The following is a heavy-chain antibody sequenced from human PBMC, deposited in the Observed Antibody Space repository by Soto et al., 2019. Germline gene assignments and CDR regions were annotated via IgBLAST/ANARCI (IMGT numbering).Heavy chain of an antibody. Sequence: QVQLVESGGGVVQPGRSLRLSCAASGFTFSSYAMHWVRQAPGKGLEWVAVISYDGSNKYYADSVKGRFTISRDNSKNTLYLQMNSLRAEDTAVYYCARENTWIQLHGFDYWGQGTLVTVSS. CDR2: ISYDGSNK. J-gene: IGHJ4*02. CDR1: GFTFSSYA. CDR3: ARENTWIQLHGFDY. V-gene: IGHV3-30-3*01. D-gene: IGHD5-18*01.